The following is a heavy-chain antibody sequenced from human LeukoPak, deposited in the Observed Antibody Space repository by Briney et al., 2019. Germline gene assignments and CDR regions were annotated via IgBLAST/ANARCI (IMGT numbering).Heavy chain of an antibody. CDR2: INHSGST. V-gene: IGHV4-34*01. Sequence: SETLSLTCAVYGGSFSSYYWSWIRQPPGKGLEWIGEINHSGSTNYNPSLKSRVTISVDTSKNQFSLKLSSVTAADTAVYYCARGSTGTTLYDYWGQGTLVTVSS. CDR1: GGSFSSYY. J-gene: IGHJ4*02. CDR3: ARGSTGTTLYDY. D-gene: IGHD1-1*01.